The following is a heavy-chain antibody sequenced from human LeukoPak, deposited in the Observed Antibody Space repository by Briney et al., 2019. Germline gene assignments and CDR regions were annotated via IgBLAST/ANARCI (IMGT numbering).Heavy chain of an antibody. J-gene: IGHJ4*02. Sequence: SETLSLTCAVYGGSFSDYYWTWIRQAPGKGLEWIGEINRGDYNPALKSRVTISVDTSKNKFSLKLTSVTAADTGVDYCARGASHFDKWGQGTLVTVSS. V-gene: IGHV4-34*01. CDR3: ARGASHFDK. CDR1: GGSFSDYY. CDR2: INRG.